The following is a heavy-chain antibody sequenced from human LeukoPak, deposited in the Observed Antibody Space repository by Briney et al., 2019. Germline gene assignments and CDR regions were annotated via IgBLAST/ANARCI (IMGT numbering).Heavy chain of an antibody. J-gene: IGHJ4*02. Sequence: GGSLRLACEASGFTFSHYWMHWVRPAPGKGLVWVSRTNTDGSSTSYMDSAKGRFTISRDNAKNTIYLQMNSLRAEDTAVYYCVPSDSSGLDWGQGTLVTVSS. D-gene: IGHD3-22*01. V-gene: IGHV3-74*01. CDR1: GFTFSHYW. CDR3: VPSDSSGLD. CDR2: TNTDGSST.